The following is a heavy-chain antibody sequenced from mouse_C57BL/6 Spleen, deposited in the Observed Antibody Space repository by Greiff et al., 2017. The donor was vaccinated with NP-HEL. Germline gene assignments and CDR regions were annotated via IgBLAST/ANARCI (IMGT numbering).Heavy chain of an antibody. CDR3: ARKGDYDGFFYAMDY. Sequence: VQLQQPGAELVKPGASVKLSCKASGYTFTSYWMQWVKQRPGQGLEWIGEIDPSDSYTNYNQKFKGKATLTVDTSSSTAYMQLSSLTSEDSAVYYCARKGDYDGFFYAMDYWGQGTSVTVSS. V-gene: IGHV1-50*01. D-gene: IGHD2-4*01. CDR1: GYTFTSYW. J-gene: IGHJ4*01. CDR2: IDPSDSYT.